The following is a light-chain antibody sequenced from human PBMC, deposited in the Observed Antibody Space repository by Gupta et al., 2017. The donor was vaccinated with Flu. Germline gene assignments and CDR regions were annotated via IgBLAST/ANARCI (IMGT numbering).Light chain of an antibody. CDR1: QSVSSHY. J-gene: IGKJ1*01. CDR3: QQYGSSSWT. V-gene: IGKV3-20*01. Sequence: IVLTQSPGTLSLSPGERGTLSCRASQSVSSHYLAWYQQKPGQALRLLIYGSSIRATVIPDRFSGSGSGTVFTLTISLLEPEDFAVYYCQQYGSSSWTFGQGTKVEIK. CDR2: GSS.